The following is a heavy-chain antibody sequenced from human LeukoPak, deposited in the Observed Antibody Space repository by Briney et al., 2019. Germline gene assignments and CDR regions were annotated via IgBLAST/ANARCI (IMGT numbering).Heavy chain of an antibody. V-gene: IGHV3-23*01. CDR1: GFTFRSYA. D-gene: IGHD6-13*01. J-gene: IGHJ5*02. CDR3: AKSKDGNIAASFDP. CDR2: ISGSGGYT. Sequence: QSGGSLRLSCAASGFTFRSYAMSWVRQAPGKGLEWVTTISGSGGYTLYADSVKGRSTISRDNSKNTLYLQMNSLRAEDTAVYYCAKSKDGNIAASFDPWGQGTLVTVSS.